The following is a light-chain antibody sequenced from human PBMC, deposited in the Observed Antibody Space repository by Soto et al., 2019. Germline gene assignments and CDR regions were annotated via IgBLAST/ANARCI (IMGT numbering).Light chain of an antibody. V-gene: IGKV3-15*01. CDR3: QQYNNWPPYT. Sequence: EIVMTQSPATLSVSPGERATLSCRASQSVSSNLAWYQQKPGQAPRLLIYGAPTRATGIPARFSGSGSGTEFTLTISSLQSEDFAVYYCQQYNNWPPYTVGQGTKVDSK. CDR2: GAP. CDR1: QSVSSN. J-gene: IGKJ2*01.